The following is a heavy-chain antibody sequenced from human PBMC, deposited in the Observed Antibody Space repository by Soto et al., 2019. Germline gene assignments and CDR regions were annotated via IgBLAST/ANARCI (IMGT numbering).Heavy chain of an antibody. Sequence: PGGSLRLSCAASGFTFSDYYMSWIRQAPGKGLEWVSYISSSGSTIYYADSVKGRFTISRDNAKNSLYLQMNSLRAEDTAVYYCARERVVHPPYYYYYMDVWGKGTTVTVSS. CDR1: GFTFSDYY. CDR3: ARERVVHPPYYYYYMDV. D-gene: IGHD3-3*01. CDR2: ISSSGSTI. J-gene: IGHJ6*03. V-gene: IGHV3-11*01.